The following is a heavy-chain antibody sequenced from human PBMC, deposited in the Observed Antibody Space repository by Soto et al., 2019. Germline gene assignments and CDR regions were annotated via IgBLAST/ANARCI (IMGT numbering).Heavy chain of an antibody. CDR3: AKDEGSGWYQPHYYYYYMDV. J-gene: IGHJ6*03. Sequence: PGGSLRLSCAASGFTFSSYAMSWVRQAPGKGLEWVSAISGSGGSTYYADSVKGRFTISRDNSKNTLYLQMNSLRAEDTAVYYCAKDEGSGWYQPHYYYYYMDVWGKGTTVTSP. V-gene: IGHV3-23*01. CDR1: GFTFSSYA. CDR2: ISGSGGST. D-gene: IGHD6-19*01.